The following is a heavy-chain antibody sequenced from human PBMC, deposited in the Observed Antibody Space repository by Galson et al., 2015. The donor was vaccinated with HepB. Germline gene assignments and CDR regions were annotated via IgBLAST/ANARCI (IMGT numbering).Heavy chain of an antibody. CDR1: GGTFSSYA. V-gene: IGHV1-69*06. Sequence: SVKVSCKASGGTFSSYAISWVRQAPGQGLEWMGGIIPIFGTAYYAQKFQGRVTITADKSTSTAYMELSSLRSEDTAVYYCAREGDYGDYAYHFDYWGQGTLVTVSS. CDR3: AREGDYGDYAYHFDY. J-gene: IGHJ4*02. CDR2: IIPIFGTA. D-gene: IGHD4-17*01.